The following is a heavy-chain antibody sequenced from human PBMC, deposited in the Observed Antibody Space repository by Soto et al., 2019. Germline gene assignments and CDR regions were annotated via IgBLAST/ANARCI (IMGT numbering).Heavy chain of an antibody. J-gene: IGHJ4*02. CDR3: AKSSSGWYNFDY. Sequence: GGSLRLSCAASGFTFSSYAMSWVRQAPGKGLGWVSAISGSGGSTYYADSVKGRFTISRDNSKNTLYLQMNSLRAEDTAVYYCAKSSSGWYNFDYWGQGTLVTVSS. CDR2: ISGSGGST. V-gene: IGHV3-23*01. D-gene: IGHD6-19*01. CDR1: GFTFSSYA.